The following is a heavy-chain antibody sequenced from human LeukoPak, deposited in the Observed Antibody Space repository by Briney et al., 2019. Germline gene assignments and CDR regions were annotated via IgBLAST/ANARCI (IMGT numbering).Heavy chain of an antibody. D-gene: IGHD3-22*01. CDR2: IIPILGIA. Sequence: GASVKVSCKASGGTFSSYAISWVRQAPGQGLEWMGRIIPILGIANYAQKFQGRVTITADKSTSTAYMGLSSLRSEDTAVYYCARHYYYDSSGYYYVPPLDYWGQGTLVTVSS. CDR3: ARHYYYDSSGYYYVPPLDY. J-gene: IGHJ4*02. V-gene: IGHV1-69*04. CDR1: GGTFSSYA.